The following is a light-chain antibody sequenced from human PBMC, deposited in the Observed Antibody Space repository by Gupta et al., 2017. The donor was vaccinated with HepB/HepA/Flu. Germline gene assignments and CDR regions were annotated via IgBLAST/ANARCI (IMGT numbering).Light chain of an antibody. CDR3: SSYTTSTTVV. J-gene: IGLJ2*01. Sequence: QSALTQPASVSGSPGQSITISCTGTSRDIGAYKYVSWYQQHPGKAPKLMISEVTNRPSGISNRFSGSKSGNTASLTISGLQAEDEADYYCSSYTTSTTVVFGGGTKLTVL. CDR2: EVT. CDR1: SRDIGAYKY. V-gene: IGLV2-14*01.